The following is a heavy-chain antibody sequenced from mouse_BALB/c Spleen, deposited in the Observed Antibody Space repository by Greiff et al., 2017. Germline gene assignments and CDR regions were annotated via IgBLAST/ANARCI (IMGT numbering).Heavy chain of an antibody. CDR1: GFTFSSFG. CDR3: ARSGGSSPYYAMDY. J-gene: IGHJ4*01. Sequence: EVQVVESGGGLVQPGGSRKLSCAASGFTFSSFGMHWVRQAPEKGLEWVAYISSGSSTIYYADTVKGRFTISRDNPKNTLFLQMTSLRSEDTAMYYCARSGGSSPYYAMDYWGQGTSVTVSS. D-gene: IGHD1-1*01. CDR2: ISSGSSTI. V-gene: IGHV5-17*02.